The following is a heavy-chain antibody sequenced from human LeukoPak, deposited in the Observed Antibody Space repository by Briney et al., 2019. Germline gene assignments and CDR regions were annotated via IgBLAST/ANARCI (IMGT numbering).Heavy chain of an antibody. Sequence: QTSETLSLTCTVSGGSISSYYWSWIRQPPGKGLEWIGYIYYSGSTNYNPSLKSRVTISVDTSKNQFSLKLSSVTAADTAVYYCARGVDYDYVWGSYRLFDYWGQGTLVTVSS. V-gene: IGHV4-59*01. CDR1: GGSISSYY. J-gene: IGHJ4*02. CDR2: IYYSGST. D-gene: IGHD3-16*02. CDR3: ARGVDYDYVWGSYRLFDY.